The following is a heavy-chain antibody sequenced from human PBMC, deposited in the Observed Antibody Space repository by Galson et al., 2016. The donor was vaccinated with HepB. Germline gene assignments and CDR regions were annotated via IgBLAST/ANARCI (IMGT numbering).Heavy chain of an antibody. D-gene: IGHD2-8*02. J-gene: IGHJ6*03. CDR3: ARTSYRECTGTHCVNFRYYYFYMDV. V-gene: IGHV3-33*08. Sequence: SLRLSCAASSGFPFSSYGLRWVRQAPGKALEWVAVISYVGTNIFYADSVKGRFTISRDDSMNTLYLQMNSLTAEDAAVYFCARTSYRECTGTHCVNFRYYYFYMDVWGKGTTVIVSS. CDR1: GFPFSSYG. CDR2: ISYVGTNI.